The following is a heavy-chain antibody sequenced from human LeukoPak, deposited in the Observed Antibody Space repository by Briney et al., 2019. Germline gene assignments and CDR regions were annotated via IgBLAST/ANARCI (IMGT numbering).Heavy chain of an antibody. Sequence: SVKVSCKASGGTFSSYAISWVRQAPGQGLEWMGGTIPIFGTANYAQKFQGRVTITTDESTSTAYMELSSLRSEDTAVYYCARGFLRGYSYGLRQYNWFDPWGQGTLVTVSS. D-gene: IGHD5-18*01. CDR3: ARGFLRGYSYGLRQYNWFDP. V-gene: IGHV1-69*05. CDR1: GGTFSSYA. J-gene: IGHJ5*02. CDR2: TIPIFGTA.